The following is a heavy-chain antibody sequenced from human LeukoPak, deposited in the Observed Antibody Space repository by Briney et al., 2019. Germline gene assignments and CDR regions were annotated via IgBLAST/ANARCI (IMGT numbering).Heavy chain of an antibody. D-gene: IGHD6-6*01. CDR2: ISSSSSYI. CDR1: GFTLSSYS. Sequence: GGALRLSRSASGFTLSSYSLKWVRQAPGKGLGWVSSISSSSSYIYYADSVKGRFTISRDNAKNSLYLQMNSLRAEDTAVYYCARDNNEMYSSSAWFDPWGQGTLVTVSS. J-gene: IGHJ5*02. CDR3: ARDNNEMYSSSAWFDP. V-gene: IGHV3-21*01.